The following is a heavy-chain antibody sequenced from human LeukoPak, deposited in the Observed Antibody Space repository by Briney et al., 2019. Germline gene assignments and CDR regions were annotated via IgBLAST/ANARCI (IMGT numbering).Heavy chain of an antibody. V-gene: IGHV1-2*02. CDR2: INPSSGGT. CDR1: GYTFTGYY. Sequence: ASVKVSCKASGYTFTGYYMHWVRQAPGQGLEWMGWINPSSGGTHYAQKFQGRVTMTSDTSISTAYMGLSRLRSDDTLVYYCARDSNTYYFDFWGQGTLVTVSS. J-gene: IGHJ4*02. CDR3: ARDSNTYYFDF. D-gene: IGHD3-3*02.